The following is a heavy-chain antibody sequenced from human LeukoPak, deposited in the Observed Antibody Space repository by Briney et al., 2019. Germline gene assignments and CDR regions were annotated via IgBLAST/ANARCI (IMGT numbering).Heavy chain of an antibody. CDR1: GYTFTIYG. CDR3: ARADIRAIASSGWYGFDY. Sequence: ASVKLSCKASGYTFTIYGISWVRQAPGQGLEWMGWISGYNGNTNYAQKFQGRVTMTTDTSTSTAYMELRSLRSDDTAVYYCARADIRAIASSGWYGFDYWGQGTLVTVSS. D-gene: IGHD6-19*01. V-gene: IGHV1-18*01. J-gene: IGHJ4*02. CDR2: ISGYNGNT.